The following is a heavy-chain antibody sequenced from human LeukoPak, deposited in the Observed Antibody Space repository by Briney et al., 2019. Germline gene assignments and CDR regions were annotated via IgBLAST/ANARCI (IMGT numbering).Heavy chain of an antibody. CDR3: AKKPGYSYGYSYYYYGMAV. J-gene: IGHJ6*02. V-gene: IGHV3-30*18. D-gene: IGHD5-18*01. CDR1: GFTFSSYG. Sequence: GGSLRLPCAASGFTFSSYGMHWVRQAPGKGLEWVAVISYDGSNKYYADSVKGRFTISRDNSKNTLYLQMNSLRAEDTAVYYCAKKPGYSYGYSYYYYGMAVWGQGTTVTVSS. CDR2: ISYDGSNK.